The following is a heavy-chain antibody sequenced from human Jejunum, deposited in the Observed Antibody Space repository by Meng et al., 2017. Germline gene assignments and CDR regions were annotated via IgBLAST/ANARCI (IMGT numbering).Heavy chain of an antibody. J-gene: IGHJ5*02. D-gene: IGHD1-7*01. CDR2: IYYTGST. V-gene: IGHV4-31*03. CDR3: ARLGITETIGGFDP. CDR1: GGSLRTGAYY. Sequence: QVPLHESGPGLVKPSQTLSLPCTVSGGSLRTGAYYWSWIRQHPGKGLEWIGYIYYTGSTFYNPSLKSRVSISLETSKNQFSLKVTSVTAADTAFYYCARLGITETIGGFDPWGQGILVTVSS.